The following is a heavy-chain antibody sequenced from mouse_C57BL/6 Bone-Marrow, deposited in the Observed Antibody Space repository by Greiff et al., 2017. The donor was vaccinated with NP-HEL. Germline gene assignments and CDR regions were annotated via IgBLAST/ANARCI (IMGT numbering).Heavy chain of an antibody. J-gene: IGHJ2*01. V-gene: IGHV1-50*01. D-gene: IGHD1-1*01. CDR1: GYTFTSYW. Sequence: VQLQQPGAELVKPGASVKLSCKASGYTFTSYWMQLVKQRPGQGLEWIGEIDPSDSYTNYNQKFKGKATLTVDTSSSTAYMQLSSLTSEDSAVYYCARNYGSSYDYFDYWGQGTTLTVSS. CDR2: IDPSDSYT. CDR3: ARNYGSSYDYFDY.